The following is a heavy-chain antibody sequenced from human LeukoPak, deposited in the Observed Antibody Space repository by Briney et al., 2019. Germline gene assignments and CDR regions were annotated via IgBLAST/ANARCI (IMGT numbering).Heavy chain of an antibody. CDR1: GFTFSSYW. Sequence: GGSLRLSCAASGFTFSSYWMSWVRQAPGKGLEWVANIKQDGSEKYYVDSVKGRFTISRDNAKNSLYLQMNGLRAEDTAVYYCARDRAVRGVICDYWGQGTLVTVSS. D-gene: IGHD3-10*01. CDR2: IKQDGSEK. J-gene: IGHJ4*02. V-gene: IGHV3-7*01. CDR3: ARDRAVRGVICDY.